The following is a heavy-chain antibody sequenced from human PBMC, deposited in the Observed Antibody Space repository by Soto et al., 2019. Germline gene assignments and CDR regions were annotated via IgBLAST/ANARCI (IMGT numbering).Heavy chain of an antibody. CDR1: GGSISSYY. V-gene: IGHV4-59*01. J-gene: IGHJ5*02. D-gene: IGHD3-22*01. CDR3: ARGDASSGYYYYWFDP. CDR2: IYYSGST. Sequence: PSETLSLTCTVSGGSISSYYWSWIRQPPGKGLEWIGYIYYSGSTNYNPSLKSRVTISVDTSKNQFSLKLSSVTAADTAVYYCARGDASSGYYYYWFDPWGQGTLVTVSS.